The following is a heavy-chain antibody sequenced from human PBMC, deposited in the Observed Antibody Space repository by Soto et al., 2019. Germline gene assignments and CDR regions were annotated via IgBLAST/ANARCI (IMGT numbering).Heavy chain of an antibody. V-gene: IGHV3-23*01. CDR2: ISGSGGIT. CDR3: AKDQANYGAYAWFDP. J-gene: IGHJ5*02. Sequence: EGQLLESGGGLVQPGWSLRLSCAASGVTFIGYAMSWVRQAPGKGLELVSAISGSGGITYYADSVQGRFTISRDNSQKTLYLHMNSLRAEDTAVYYCAKDQANYGAYAWFDPWGQGTLVTVSS. CDR1: GVTFIGYA. D-gene: IGHD4-17*01.